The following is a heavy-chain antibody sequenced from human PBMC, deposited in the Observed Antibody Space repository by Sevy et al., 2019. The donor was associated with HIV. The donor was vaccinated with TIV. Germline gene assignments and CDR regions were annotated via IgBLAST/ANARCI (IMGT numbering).Heavy chain of an antibody. CDR2: IIPIFGTA. J-gene: IGHJ6*02. D-gene: IGHD4-17*01. CDR1: GGTFSSYA. CDR3: ARDWGDDYGFYYAMDV. V-gene: IGHV1-69*13. Sequence: ASVKVSCKASGGTFSSYAISWVRQAPGQGLEWMGGIIPIFGTANYAQKFQGRVTITADESTSTAYMELSSLRSEDTAVYYCARDWGDDYGFYYAMDVWGQGTTVTVSS.